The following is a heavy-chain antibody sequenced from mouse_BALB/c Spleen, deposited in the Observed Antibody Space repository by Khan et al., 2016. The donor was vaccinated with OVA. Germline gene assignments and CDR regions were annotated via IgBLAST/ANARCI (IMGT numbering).Heavy chain of an antibody. CDR1: GFSLNNYS. CDR3: ARRCNDYGRGALFAY. Sequence: QIQLVQSGPGLVQPSQSLSITCTVSGFSLNNYSIHWVRQSPGKGLEWLGVIWSAGSTDYNAAFISRLTINKDNSRSQVFFKMNSLQPNDTDSYYCARRCNDYGRGALFAYWGQGTLVTVSA. D-gene: IGHD2-4*01. V-gene: IGHV2-2*02. CDR2: IWSAGST. J-gene: IGHJ3*01.